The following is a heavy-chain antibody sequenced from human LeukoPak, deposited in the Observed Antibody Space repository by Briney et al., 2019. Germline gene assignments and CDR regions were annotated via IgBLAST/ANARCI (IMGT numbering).Heavy chain of an antibody. V-gene: IGHV3-23*01. CDR1: GFTFSNYA. CDR3: ARDPWGIGPAFDY. Sequence: GGSLRLSCAASGFTFSNYAMGWVRQAPGKGLEWVSSISSGGDRTSYADSVKGRFTISRDTSKNTLSLQINSLRDDDTAVYHCARDPWGIGPAFDYWGRGTLVTVSS. CDR2: ISSGGDRT. D-gene: IGHD1-26*01. J-gene: IGHJ4*02.